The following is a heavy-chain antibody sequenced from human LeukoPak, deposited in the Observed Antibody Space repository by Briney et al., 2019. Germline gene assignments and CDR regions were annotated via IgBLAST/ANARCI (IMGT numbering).Heavy chain of an antibody. D-gene: IGHD6-19*01. CDR3: ARYLNSGPTDY. CDR1: GFTFDDYA. Sequence: PGGSLRLSCAASGFTFDDYAMHWVRQAPGKGLEWVSGISWNSGSIGYADSVKGRFTTSRDNAKSSLYLQMNSLRADDTAVYYCARYLNSGPTDYWGQGTLVTVSS. CDR2: ISWNSGSI. J-gene: IGHJ4*02. V-gene: IGHV3-9*01.